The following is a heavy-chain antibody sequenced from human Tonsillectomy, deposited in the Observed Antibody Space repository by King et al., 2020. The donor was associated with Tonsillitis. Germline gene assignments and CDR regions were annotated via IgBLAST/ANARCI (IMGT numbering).Heavy chain of an antibody. Sequence: VQLVESGGGVVQPGKSLRLSCAASGFSFRTYDMSWVRQAPGEGLEWVAIMSYDATSEDYADSVNGRIAISRDNSKNRLYLQMNSLRPEDTAVYYCAKRSSNVWYHFDFWGRGAQVTVSS. CDR2: MSYDATSE. CDR3: AKRSSNVWYHFDF. J-gene: IGHJ4*02. D-gene: IGHD6-19*01. CDR1: GFSFRTYD. V-gene: IGHV3-30*18.